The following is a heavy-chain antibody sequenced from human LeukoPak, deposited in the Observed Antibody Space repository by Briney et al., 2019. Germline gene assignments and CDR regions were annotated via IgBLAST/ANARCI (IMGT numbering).Heavy chain of an antibody. D-gene: IGHD3-22*01. CDR2: IKQDGSEK. CDR1: GFTFSSYW. Sequence: GGSLRLSCAASGFTFSSYWMSWVRQAPGKGLEWVANIKQDGSEKYYVDSVKGRFTISRDNAKNSLYLQMNSLRAEDTAVYYCARDSGGDYYDSSAPYDAFDIWGQGTMVTVS. J-gene: IGHJ3*02. V-gene: IGHV3-7*01. CDR3: ARDSGGDYYDSSAPYDAFDI.